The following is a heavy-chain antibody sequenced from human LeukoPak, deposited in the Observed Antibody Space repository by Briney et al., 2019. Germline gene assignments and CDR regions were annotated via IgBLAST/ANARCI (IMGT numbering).Heavy chain of an antibody. V-gene: IGHV3-11*01. CDR2: ISSSGSTI. Sequence: GGSLRLSCAASGFTFSDYYMSWIRQAPGKGLEWVSYISSSGSTIYYADSVKGRFTISRDNAKHSLYLQMNSLRAEDTAVYYCARAPVATIPDYWGQGTLVTVSS. D-gene: IGHD5-12*01. CDR3: ARAPVATIPDY. J-gene: IGHJ4*02. CDR1: GFTFSDYY.